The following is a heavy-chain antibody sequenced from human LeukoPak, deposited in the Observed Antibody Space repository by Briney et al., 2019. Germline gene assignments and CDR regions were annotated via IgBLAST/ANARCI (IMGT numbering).Heavy chain of an antibody. J-gene: IGHJ4*02. D-gene: IGHD1-26*01. V-gene: IGHV3-21*01. Sequence: GVSLRLSCAASGFTFSSYSMNWVPQAPGKGLEWVSSFSSSSRYIYYADSVKGRFTISRDNAKNSLYLQMNSLRAEDTAVYYCARGVGATTFDYWGQGTLVTVSS. CDR1: GFTFSSYS. CDR3: ARGVGATTFDY. CDR2: FSSSSRYI.